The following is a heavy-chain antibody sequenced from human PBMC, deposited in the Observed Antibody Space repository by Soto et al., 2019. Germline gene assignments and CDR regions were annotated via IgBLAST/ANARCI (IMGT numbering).Heavy chain of an antibody. Sequence: QVQLVQSGAEVKKPGASVKVSCKASGYTFTSSGFSWVRQAPGQGLEWMAWISAYNGETHYAQKFQDRVTMTTDTPTNTPYVELRSQRSYDTAVYYCAGDSGSYMSVSDWGQGTLVTVSS. V-gene: IGHV1-18*01. CDR2: ISAYNGET. D-gene: IGHD1-26*01. J-gene: IGHJ4*02. CDR3: AGDSGSYMSVSD. CDR1: GYTFTSSG.